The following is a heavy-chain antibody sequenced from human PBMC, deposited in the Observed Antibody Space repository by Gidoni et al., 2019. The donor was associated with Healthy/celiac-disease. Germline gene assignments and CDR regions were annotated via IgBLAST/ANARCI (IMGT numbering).Heavy chain of an antibody. CDR1: GFTFSSYG. D-gene: IGHD5-12*01. Sequence: QVQLVESGGGVVQPGRSLRLSCAASGFTFSSYGMHWVRQAPGKGLEWVAVIWYDGSNKYYADSVKGRFTISRDNSKNTLYLQMNSLRAEDTAVYYCARGGKWLPPYYFDYWGQGTLVTVSS. J-gene: IGHJ4*02. CDR3: ARGGKWLPPYYFDY. CDR2: IWYDGSNK. V-gene: IGHV3-33*01.